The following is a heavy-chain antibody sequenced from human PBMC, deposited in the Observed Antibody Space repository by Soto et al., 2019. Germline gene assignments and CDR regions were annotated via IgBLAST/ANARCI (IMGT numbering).Heavy chain of an antibody. CDR3: AVTTGTSITGPPG. CDR1: GGRFSRHT. V-gene: IGHV1-69*01. D-gene: IGHD4-17*01. J-gene: IGHJ4*02. CDR2: IIPIFGTT. Sequence: QVQLVQSGAEVKKPGSSVKVSCKASGGRFSRHTVSWVRQAPGQGLEWVGGIIPIFGTTNYGNILRGRVTITADASTGTAYMELSSLRSDDTAVYYCAVTTGTSITGPPGWGQGTLVTVSS.